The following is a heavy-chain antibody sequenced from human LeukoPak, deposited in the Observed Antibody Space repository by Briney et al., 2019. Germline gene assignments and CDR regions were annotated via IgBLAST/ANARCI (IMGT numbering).Heavy chain of an antibody. Sequence: GMSLRLSCAASGVTLSPYGMHWVRQAPGKGLEWVAVISYEGGTQHYADSVKGRFIISRDNPRNTLYLQMNILRTEDTAVYHCAKGATEQLVRTNFDYWGQGTLVTVSS. D-gene: IGHD6-13*01. V-gene: IGHV3-30*18. J-gene: IGHJ4*02. CDR3: AKGATEQLVRTNFDY. CDR1: GVTLSPYG. CDR2: ISYEGGTQ.